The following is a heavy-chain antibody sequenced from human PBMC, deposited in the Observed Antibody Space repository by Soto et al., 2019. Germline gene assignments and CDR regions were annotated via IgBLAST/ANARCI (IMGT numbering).Heavy chain of an antibody. J-gene: IGHJ4*02. V-gene: IGHV4-39*02. CDR3: GRESRGMGWIYCLDL. Sequence: SETLSLTCTVSGGSISSNNYCWGWIRQPPGKGLEWIGSISYNGNTYYNPSLKSRVTISVDTSNNQFSLRLSSVTAADTTVYYCGRESRGMGWIYCLDLWGQGTPVPGS. CDR1: GGSISSNNYC. CDR2: ISYNGNT. D-gene: IGHD5-12*01.